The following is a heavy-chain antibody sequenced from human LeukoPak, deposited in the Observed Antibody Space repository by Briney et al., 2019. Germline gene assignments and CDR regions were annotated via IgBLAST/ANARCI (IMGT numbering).Heavy chain of an antibody. D-gene: IGHD4-17*01. J-gene: IGHJ5*02. CDR1: GGSISSYY. CDR2: IYTSGST. CDR3: ARDQGYTVKNWFDP. V-gene: IGHV4-4*07. Sequence: PSGTLSLTCTVSGGSISSYYWSWIRQPAGRGQEWIGRIYTSGSTNYNPSLKSRVTMSVDTSKNQFSLKLSSVAAADTAVYYCARDQGYTVKNWFDPWGQGTLVTVSS.